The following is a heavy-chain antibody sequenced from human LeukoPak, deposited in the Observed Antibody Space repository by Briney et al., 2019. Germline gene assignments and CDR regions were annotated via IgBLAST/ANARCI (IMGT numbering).Heavy chain of an antibody. CDR2: IYYSGST. CDR1: GGSISSYY. D-gene: IGHD5-12*01. J-gene: IGHJ5*02. Sequence: PSETLSLTCTVSGGSISSYYWSWIRQPPGKGLEWIGYIYYSGSTYYNPSLKSRVTISVDTSKNQFSLKLSSVTAADTAVYYCARGHSGYDYIENLWFDPWGQGTLVTVSS. V-gene: IGHV4-30-4*01. CDR3: ARGHSGYDYIENLWFDP.